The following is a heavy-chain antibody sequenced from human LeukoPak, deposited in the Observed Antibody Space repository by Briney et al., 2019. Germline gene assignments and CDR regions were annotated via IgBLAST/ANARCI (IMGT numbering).Heavy chain of an antibody. CDR1: GGSFSGYY. J-gene: IGHJ5*02. CDR2: INHSGST. Sequence: KPSETLSLTCAVYGGSFSGYYWSWIRQPPGKGLEWIGEINHSGSTNYNPSLKSRVTISVDTSKNQFSLKLSSVTAADTAVYYCARDVQLWVMVYARGPNWFDPWGQGTLVTVSS. CDR3: ARDVQLWVMVYARGPNWFDP. V-gene: IGHV4-34*01. D-gene: IGHD2-8*01.